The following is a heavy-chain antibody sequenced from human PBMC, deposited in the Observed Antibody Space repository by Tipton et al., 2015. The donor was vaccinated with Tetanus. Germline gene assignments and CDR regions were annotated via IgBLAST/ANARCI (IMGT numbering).Heavy chain of an antibody. J-gene: IGHJ4*02. CDR3: ARDLGAGYYFDY. CDR1: GFTFSSYA. V-gene: IGHV3-33*08. CDR2: IWYDGSNK. D-gene: IGHD4-17*01. Sequence: RSLRLSCVASGFTFSSYAMNWVRQAPGKGLEWVAVIWYDGSNKYYADSVKGRITISRDNFKNIMYLQMNSLRAEDTAVYYCARDLGAGYYFDYWGQGTLVTVSS.